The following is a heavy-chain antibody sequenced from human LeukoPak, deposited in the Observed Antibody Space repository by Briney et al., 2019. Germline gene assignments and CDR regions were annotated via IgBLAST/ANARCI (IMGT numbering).Heavy chain of an antibody. D-gene: IGHD2-2*01. Sequence: SETLSLTCTVSGGSISSYYWSWIRQPPGKGLEWIGYIYYSGSTNYNPSLKSRVTISVDTSKNQFSLKLSSVTAADTAVYYCARRKTDIVVVPASKQVVYYFDYWGQGTLVTVSS. CDR3: ARRKTDIVVVPASKQVVYYFDY. CDR1: GGSISSYY. V-gene: IGHV4-59*12. J-gene: IGHJ4*02. CDR2: IYYSGST.